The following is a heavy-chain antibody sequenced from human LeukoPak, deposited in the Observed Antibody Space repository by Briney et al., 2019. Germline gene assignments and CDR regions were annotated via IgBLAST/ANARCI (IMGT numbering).Heavy chain of an antibody. CDR1: GLTFSNYW. CDR3: ARDGFGTGSN. J-gene: IGHJ4*02. CDR2: IKQDGSEE. D-gene: IGHD3-16*01. V-gene: IGHV3-7*03. Sequence: GGSLRLSCAASGLTFSNYWMDWVRQAPGKGLEWVANIKQDGSEENYVDSVKGRFIISRDNAKNSLYLQMNTLRADDTAVYYCARDGFGTGSNWGQGTLVTVSS.